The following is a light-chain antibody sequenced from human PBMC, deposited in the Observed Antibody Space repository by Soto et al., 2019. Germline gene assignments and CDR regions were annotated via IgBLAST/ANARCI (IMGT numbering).Light chain of an antibody. V-gene: IGKV1-5*03. J-gene: IGKJ1*01. CDR1: QSISSW. CDR2: KAS. CDR3: QQYKT. Sequence: DIHMTHSPSTLSASVGDRVTITCRASQSISSWLAWYQQKPGKAPKLLIYKASSLESGVPSRFSGSGSGTEFTLTISSLQPDDFATYYCQQYKTFGQGTKVDI.